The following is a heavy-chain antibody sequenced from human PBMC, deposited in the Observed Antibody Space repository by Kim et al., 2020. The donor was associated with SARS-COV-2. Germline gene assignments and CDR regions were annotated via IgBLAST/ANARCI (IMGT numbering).Heavy chain of an antibody. J-gene: IGHJ5*02. CDR2: IKQDGSEK. V-gene: IGHV3-7*03. D-gene: IGHD6-13*01. Sequence: GGSLRLSCAASDFTFKNYWMSWVRQAPGKGLEWVANIKQDGSEKHYVDSVKGRFTISRDNAKNSLYLQMNSLRAEDTAVYYCSRGVFRFDPWGQGTLVTV. CDR1: DFTFKNYW. CDR3: SRGVFRFDP.